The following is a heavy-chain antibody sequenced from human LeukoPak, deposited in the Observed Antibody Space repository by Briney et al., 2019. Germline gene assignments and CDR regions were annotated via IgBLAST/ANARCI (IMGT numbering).Heavy chain of an antibody. Sequence: GGSLRLSCAASGFIFSSYWMSWVRQAPGKGLEWVANIKQDGSEIYYVDSVKGRFTISRDNAKNSLYLQMNSLRAEDTAVYYCARETVRGVNFDYWGQGTLVTVSS. CDR3: ARETVRGVNFDY. J-gene: IGHJ4*02. CDR2: IKQDGSEI. V-gene: IGHV3-7*01. CDR1: GFIFSSYW. D-gene: IGHD3-10*01.